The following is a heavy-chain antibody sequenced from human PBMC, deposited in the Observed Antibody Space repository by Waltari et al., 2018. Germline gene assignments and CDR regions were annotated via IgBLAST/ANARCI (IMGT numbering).Heavy chain of an antibody. CDR1: GYTFTSYA. J-gene: IGHJ4*02. CDR2: INAGNGNT. D-gene: IGHD1-26*01. Sequence: QVQLVQSGAEVKKPGASVKVSCKASGYTFTSYAMHWVRQAPGQRLEWMGWINAGNGNTKYSQEFQGRVTITRDTSASTAYMELSSLRSEDMAVYYCARDGMNGSYLSYFDYWGQGTLVTVSS. CDR3: ARDGMNGSYLSYFDY. V-gene: IGHV1-3*03.